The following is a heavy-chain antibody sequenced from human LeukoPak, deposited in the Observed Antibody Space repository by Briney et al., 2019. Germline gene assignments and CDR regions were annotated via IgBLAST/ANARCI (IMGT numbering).Heavy chain of an antibody. Sequence: GESLKISCKCSGYSFTSYWIGWVRQMPGKGLEWMGIIYPGDSDTRYSPSFQGQVTISADKSISTAYLQWSSLKASDTATYYCARRLPRGYSGYDPYYFDYWGQGTLVTVSS. CDR3: ARRLPRGYSGYDPYYFDY. CDR1: GYSFTSYW. CDR2: IYPGDSDT. J-gene: IGHJ4*02. V-gene: IGHV5-51*01. D-gene: IGHD5-12*01.